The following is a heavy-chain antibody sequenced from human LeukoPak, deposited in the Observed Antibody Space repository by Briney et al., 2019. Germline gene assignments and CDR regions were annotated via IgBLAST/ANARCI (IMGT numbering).Heavy chain of an antibody. D-gene: IGHD6-13*01. CDR2: ISAYNGNT. V-gene: IGHV1-18*01. CDR1: GYTFTSYG. J-gene: IGHJ4*02. CDR3: ARAPNAIIAWYPAAGDY. Sequence: ASVKVSCKASGYTFTSYGISWVRQAPGQGLEWMGWISAYNGNTNYAQKLQGRATMTTDTSTSTAYMELRSLRSDDTAVYYCARAPNAIIAWYPAAGDYWGQGTLVTVSS.